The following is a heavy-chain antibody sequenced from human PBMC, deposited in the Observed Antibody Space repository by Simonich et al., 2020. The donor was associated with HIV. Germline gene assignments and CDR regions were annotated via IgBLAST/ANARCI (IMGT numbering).Heavy chain of an antibody. CDR1: GFTFSSYS. J-gene: IGHJ4*02. CDR3: ARDGRKGSSTSCSDY. D-gene: IGHD2-2*01. CDR2: ISSSSSYI. Sequence: EVQLVESGGGLVKPGGSLRLSCAASGFTFSSYSMNWVRKAPGKGLEWVSSISSSSSYIYYADSVKGRFPISRDNAKNSLYLQMNSLRAEDTAVYYCARDGRKGSSTSCSDYWGQGTLVTVSS. V-gene: IGHV3-21*01.